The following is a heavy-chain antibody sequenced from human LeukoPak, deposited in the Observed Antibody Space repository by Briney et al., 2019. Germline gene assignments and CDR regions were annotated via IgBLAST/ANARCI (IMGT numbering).Heavy chain of an antibody. J-gene: IGHJ4*02. CDR3: RVTGSRVYDSSGYYYDYFDY. CDR1: GGSISSGGYY. V-gene: IGHV4-31*03. Sequence: SETLSLTCTVSGGSISSGGYYWSWIRQHPGKGLEWLGYIYYSGSPYYNLSLKSRGTMSLDTSKNQFSLKLSSVTAADTAVYYCRVTGSRVYDSSGYYYDYFDYWGQGTLVTVSS. D-gene: IGHD3-22*01. CDR2: IYYSGSP.